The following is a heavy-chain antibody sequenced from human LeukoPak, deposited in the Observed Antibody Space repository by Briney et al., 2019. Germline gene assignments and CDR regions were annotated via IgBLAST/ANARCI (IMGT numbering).Heavy chain of an antibody. CDR2: INHSGST. J-gene: IGHJ4*02. CDR3: ARVYHMGLQWTSTGYFDY. D-gene: IGHD5-24*01. Sequence: PSETLSLTCAVYGGSFSGYYWSWIRQPPGKGLEWIGEINHSGSTNYNPSLKSRVTISVDTSKNQFSLKLSSVTAADTAVYYCARVYHMGLQWTSTGYFDYWGQGTLVTVSS. CDR1: GGSFSGYY. V-gene: IGHV4-34*01.